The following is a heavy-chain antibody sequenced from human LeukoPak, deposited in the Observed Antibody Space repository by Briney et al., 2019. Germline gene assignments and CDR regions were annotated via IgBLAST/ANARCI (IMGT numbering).Heavy chain of an antibody. V-gene: IGHV1-2*02. Sequence: ASVKVSCKVSGYTLTESSMHWVRQAPGQGLEWMGWINPNSGDTNYAQNFRDRVTMTRDTSISAAYMELSSLRSDDTAVYYCEGRLSTVTTSDSFDIWGQGTMVAVSS. D-gene: IGHD4-17*01. CDR1: GYTLTESS. CDR2: INPNSGDT. J-gene: IGHJ3*02. CDR3: EGRLSTVTTSDSFDI.